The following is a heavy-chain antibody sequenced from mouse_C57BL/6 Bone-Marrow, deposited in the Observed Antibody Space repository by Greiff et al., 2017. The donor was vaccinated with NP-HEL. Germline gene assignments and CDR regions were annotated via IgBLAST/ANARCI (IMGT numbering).Heavy chain of an antibody. V-gene: IGHV1-59*01. D-gene: IGHD2-5*01. CDR2: IDPSDSYT. CDR1: GYTFTSYW. J-gene: IGHJ2*01. CDR3: ARTSNYFYYFDY. Sequence: QVQLQQPGAELVRPGTSVKLSCKASGYTFTSYWMHWVKQRHGQGLEWIGVIDPSDSYTNYNQKFKGKATLTVDTSSSTAYMQLSSLTSEDSAVYYCARTSNYFYYFDYWGQGTTLTVSS.